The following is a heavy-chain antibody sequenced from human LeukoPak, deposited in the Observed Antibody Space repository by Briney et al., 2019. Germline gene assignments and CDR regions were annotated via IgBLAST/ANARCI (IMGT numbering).Heavy chain of an antibody. Sequence: PGGSLRLSCATSGFTFSSSWMSWVRQAPGKGLECVANIKEDGREKYYVDSVKGRFTISRDNAKNSLYLQMSSLRAEDTAVYYCARGRRPDYWGQGTLVTVSS. CDR2: IKEDGREK. CDR1: GFTFSSSW. CDR3: ARGRRPDY. J-gene: IGHJ4*02. V-gene: IGHV3-7*01.